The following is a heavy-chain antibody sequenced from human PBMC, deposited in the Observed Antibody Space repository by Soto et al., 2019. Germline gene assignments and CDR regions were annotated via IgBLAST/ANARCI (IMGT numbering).Heavy chain of an antibody. J-gene: IGHJ5*02. CDR2: IYYSGST. Sequence: PSETLSLTCTVSGGSISSYYWSWIRQPPGKGLEWIGYIYYSGSTNYNPSLKSRVTISVDTSKNQFSLKLSSVTAADTAVYYCAREQRGIEAAATSWFDPWGQGTLVTVSS. CDR1: GGSISSYY. CDR3: AREQRGIEAAATSWFDP. V-gene: IGHV4-59*01. D-gene: IGHD6-13*01.